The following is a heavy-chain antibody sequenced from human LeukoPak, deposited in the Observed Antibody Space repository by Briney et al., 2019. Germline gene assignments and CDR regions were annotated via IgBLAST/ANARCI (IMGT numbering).Heavy chain of an antibody. CDR2: IYYSGST. J-gene: IGHJ4*02. V-gene: IGHV4-59*01. CDR1: GGSISSYY. D-gene: IGHD6-19*01. Sequence: SETLSLTCTVSGGSISSYYWSWIRQPPGKGLEWIGYIYYSGSTNYNPSLKSRVTISVDTSKNQFSLKLSSVTAADTAVYYCASLHSSGWYYFDYWGQGTLVTVSS. CDR3: ASLHSSGWYYFDY.